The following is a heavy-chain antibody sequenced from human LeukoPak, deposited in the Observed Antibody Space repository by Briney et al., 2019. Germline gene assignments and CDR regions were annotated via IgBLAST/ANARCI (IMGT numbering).Heavy chain of an antibody. D-gene: IGHD2-8*01. Sequence: GGSLRLSCAASGFTFYNYAMAWVRQAPGKGLEWVSSISGSGDNKFYADAVKGRFTISRDNSKNTVYLQMYSLRAEDTARYYCARDVREPVLYDNWGQGTLASVSS. CDR1: GFTFYNYA. V-gene: IGHV3-23*01. J-gene: IGHJ4*02. CDR2: ISGSGDNK. CDR3: ARDVREPVLYDN.